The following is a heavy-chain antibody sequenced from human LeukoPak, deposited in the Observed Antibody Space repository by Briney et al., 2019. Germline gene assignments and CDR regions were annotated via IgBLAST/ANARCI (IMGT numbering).Heavy chain of an antibody. D-gene: IGHD1-14*01. CDR3: ARIAEWDDAFDI. V-gene: IGHV4-39*07. CDR1: GGSISSSSYY. Sequence: PSETLSLTCTVSGGSISSSSYYWGWIRQPPGKGLEWIGSIYYSGSTYYNPSLKSRVTISVDTSKNQFSLKLSSVTAADTAVYYCARIAEWDDAFDIWGQGTMVTVSS. CDR2: IYYSGST. J-gene: IGHJ3*02.